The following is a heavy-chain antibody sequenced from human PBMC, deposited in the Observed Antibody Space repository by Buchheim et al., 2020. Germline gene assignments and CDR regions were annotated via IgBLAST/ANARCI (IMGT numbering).Heavy chain of an antibody. CDR3: ARMRRDGYNL. CDR2: ISYDGSNK. CDR1: GFTFSNYG. D-gene: IGHD5-24*01. V-gene: IGHV3-30*03. Sequence: QVQLVESGGGVVQPGRSLRLSCAASGFTFSNYGMHWVRQAPGKGLEWVAVISYDGSNKYYADSVKGRFTISRDNSKNTLYLQLNSLRAEDTAVYYCARMRRDGYNLWGQGTL. J-gene: IGHJ4*02.